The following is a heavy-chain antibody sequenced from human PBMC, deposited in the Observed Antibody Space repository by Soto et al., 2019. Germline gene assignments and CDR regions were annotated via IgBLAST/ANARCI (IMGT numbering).Heavy chain of an antibody. J-gene: IGHJ5*02. CDR3: ARGRIAAAGRWFAP. V-gene: IGHV1-3*01. CDR2: INAGNGNT. Sequence: ASVKVSCTASGYTFTSYAMHWVRQAPGQRLEWMGWINAGNGNTKYSQKFQGRVTITRDTSASTAYMELSSLRSEDTAVYYCARGRIAAAGRWFAPWGQGTLVTVSS. CDR1: GYTFTSYA. D-gene: IGHD6-13*01.